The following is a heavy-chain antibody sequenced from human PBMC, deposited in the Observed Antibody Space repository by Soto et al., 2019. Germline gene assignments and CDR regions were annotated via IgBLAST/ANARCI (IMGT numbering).Heavy chain of an antibody. CDR1: GFTFSYYG. CDR2: ISYDGSDQ. Sequence: QVQLVESGGGVVQPGRSLRLSCAASGFTFSYYGMHWVRQAPGKGLEWVAMISYDGSDQYYADYVRGRFTISRDNSKNTLHLQMNSLSGDDKAVYYCAKALGELSPESYDYWGQGTPITVSS. J-gene: IGHJ4*02. D-gene: IGHD3-16*02. V-gene: IGHV3-30*18. CDR3: AKALGELSPESYDY.